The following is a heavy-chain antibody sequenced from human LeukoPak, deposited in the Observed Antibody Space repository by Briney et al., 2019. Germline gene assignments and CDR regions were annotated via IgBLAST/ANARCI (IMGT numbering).Heavy chain of an antibody. CDR2: IYPSGST. CDR3: ARDRSGYSEYYFAY. CDR1: GCSTNTYC. D-gene: IGHD5-12*01. Sequence: SETLSLTCTVSGCSTNTYCWSWIRQPAKKGLEGIGRIYPSGSTYDSPSLKIPVTISIDKSKNQCSLRLTSVTAADTAVYYCARDRSGYSEYYFAYWGQGSLVTVSS. V-gene: IGHV4-4*07. J-gene: IGHJ4*02.